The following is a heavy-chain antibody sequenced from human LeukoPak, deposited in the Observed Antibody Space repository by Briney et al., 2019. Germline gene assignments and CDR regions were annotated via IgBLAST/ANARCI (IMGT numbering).Heavy chain of an antibody. Sequence: ASVKVSCKASGYTFTSYGISWVRQAPGQGLEWMGWISAYNGNTNYAQKLQGRVTMTTDTSTSTADMELRSLRSDDTAVYYCARDKIAAAGGWFDPWGQGTLVTVSS. J-gene: IGHJ5*02. CDR3: ARDKIAAAGGWFDP. V-gene: IGHV1-18*01. CDR1: GYTFTSYG. D-gene: IGHD6-13*01. CDR2: ISAYNGNT.